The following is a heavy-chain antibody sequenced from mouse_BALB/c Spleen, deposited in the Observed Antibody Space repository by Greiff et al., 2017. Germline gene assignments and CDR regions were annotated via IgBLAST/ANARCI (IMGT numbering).Heavy chain of an antibody. CDR2: IDPANGNT. J-gene: IGHJ1*01. V-gene: IGHV14-3*02. CDR3: ARNGLYGSTLWYFDV. D-gene: IGHD1-1*01. CDR1: GFNIKDTY. Sequence: EVQLQESGAELVKPGASVKLSCTASGFNIKDTYMHWVKQRPEQGLEWIGRIDPANGNTKYDPKFQGKATITADTSSNTAYLQLSSLTSEDTAVYYCARNGLYGSTLWYFDVWGAGTTVTVSS.